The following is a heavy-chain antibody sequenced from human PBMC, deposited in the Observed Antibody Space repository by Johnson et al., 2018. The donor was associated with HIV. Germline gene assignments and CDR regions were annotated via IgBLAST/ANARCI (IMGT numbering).Heavy chain of an antibody. Sequence: QVQLVESGGGVVQPGRSLRLSCAASGFTFSSYGMHWVRQAPGKGLEWVAVLSYVGSNKYYAASVKGRFTISRDNSKNTLYLQMNSLRAEDTAVYYCARITQFLEWLLGRGAFDIWGQGTMVTVSS. J-gene: IGHJ3*02. CDR3: ARITQFLEWLLGRGAFDI. D-gene: IGHD3-3*01. V-gene: IGHV3-30*03. CDR1: GFTFSSYG. CDR2: LSYVGSNK.